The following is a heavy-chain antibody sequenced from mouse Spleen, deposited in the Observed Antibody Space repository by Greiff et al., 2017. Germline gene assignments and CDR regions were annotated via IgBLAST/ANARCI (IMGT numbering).Heavy chain of an antibody. V-gene: IGHV1-4*01. D-gene: IGHD3-2*02. J-gene: IGHJ1*01. CDR3: AREEAYWYFDV. CDR1: GYTFTSYT. Sequence: QVQLKESGAELARPGASVKMSCKASGYTFTSYTMHWVKQRPGQGLEWIGYINPSSGYTKYNQKFKDKATLTADKSSSTAYMQLSSLTSEDSAVYYCAREEAYWYFDVWGAGTTVTVSS. CDR2: INPSSGYT.